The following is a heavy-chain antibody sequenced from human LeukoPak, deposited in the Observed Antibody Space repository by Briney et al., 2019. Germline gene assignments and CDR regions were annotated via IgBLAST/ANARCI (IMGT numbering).Heavy chain of an antibody. CDR1: GFTFSNAW. J-gene: IGHJ4*02. CDR2: IKSKTDGGTT. D-gene: IGHD3-22*01. Sequence: PGGSPRLSCAASGFTFSNAWMSWVRQAPGKGLEWVGRIKSKTDGGTTDYAAHVKGRFTISRDDSKNTLYLQMNSLKTEDTAVYYCTTGEGFNYYDSSGYWRDWGQGTLVTVSS. CDR3: TTGEGFNYYDSSGYWRD. V-gene: IGHV3-15*01.